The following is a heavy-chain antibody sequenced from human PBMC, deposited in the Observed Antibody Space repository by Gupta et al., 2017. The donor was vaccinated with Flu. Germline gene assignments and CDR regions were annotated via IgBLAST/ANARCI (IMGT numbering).Heavy chain of an antibody. J-gene: IGHJ3*01. D-gene: IGHD6-13*01. Sequence: QVQLVESGGGVVQPGRSLTPSCAASGFIFSDYGMHWVRQAPGKGLEWVATIWYDGIKKYYVDSVKGRFTISKDNSTNTLSLQMNSLRVDDKAIYDGVRTAGYDAIDAWGQVTRVIVSS. CDR3: VRTAGYDAIDA. CDR2: IWYDGIKK. CDR1: GFIFSDYG. V-gene: IGHV3-33*01.